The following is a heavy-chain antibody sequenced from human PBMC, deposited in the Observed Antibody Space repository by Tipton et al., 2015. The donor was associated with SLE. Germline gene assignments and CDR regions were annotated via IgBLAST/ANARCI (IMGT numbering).Heavy chain of an antibody. CDR1: GFTFSIYT. D-gene: IGHD6-19*01. Sequence: SLRLSCAASGFTFSIYTMHWVRQAPGKGLEWVAVISYDGSNKYYADSVKGRFTISRDNSKNTLYLQMNSLRAEDTAVYYCAREIIAVAGTDACDIWGQGTMVTVSS. V-gene: IGHV3-30*04. CDR3: AREIIAVAGTDACDI. CDR2: ISYDGSNK. J-gene: IGHJ3*02.